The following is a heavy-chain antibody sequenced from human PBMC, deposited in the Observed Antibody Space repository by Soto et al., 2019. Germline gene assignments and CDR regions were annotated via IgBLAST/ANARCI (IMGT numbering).Heavy chain of an antibody. CDR1: GYRVTTYY. J-gene: IGHJ6*02. D-gene: IGHD1-1*01. CDR3: AREGLIQNAGSSYFGMDV. V-gene: IGHV1-46*01. Sequence: DSVRPSCKRAGYRVTTYYMHGVRQAHEPGPEWMGVINPNAGSTTYAQKFQGRVTMTWDTSTTTVYMDLSSLRSEDTAVYYCAREGLIQNAGSSYFGMDVRGQGTTVTVSS. CDR2: INPNAGST.